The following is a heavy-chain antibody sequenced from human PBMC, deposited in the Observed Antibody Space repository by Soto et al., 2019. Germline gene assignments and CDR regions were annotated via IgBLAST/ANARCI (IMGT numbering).Heavy chain of an antibody. Sequence: QITLKESGPTLVQPTQTLTLTCTFSGFSLTTDRVGVGWIRQPPGEALEWLAVIYWDDSKTYRPSLESRLTITKDTSKNQLALTMTNMDSLDTATYYCAHAYGGRSLYWGQGSLVTVSS. J-gene: IGHJ4*02. CDR1: GFSLTTDRVG. CDR3: AHAYGGRSLY. CDR2: IYWDDSK. D-gene: IGHD1-26*01. V-gene: IGHV2-5*02.